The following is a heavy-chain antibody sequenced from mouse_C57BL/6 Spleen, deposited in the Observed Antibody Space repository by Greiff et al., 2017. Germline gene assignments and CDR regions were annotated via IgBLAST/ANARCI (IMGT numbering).Heavy chain of an antibody. D-gene: IGHD3-2*02. CDR2: IYPGDGDT. CDR1: GYAFSSSW. CDR3: ARESSGFFAY. Sequence: QVQLKESGPELVKPGASVKISCKASGYAFSSSWMNWVKQRPGKGLEWIGRIYPGDGDTNYNGKFKGKATLTADKSSSTAYMQLSSLTSEDSAVYFCARESSGFFAYWGQGTLVTVSA. V-gene: IGHV1-82*01. J-gene: IGHJ3*01.